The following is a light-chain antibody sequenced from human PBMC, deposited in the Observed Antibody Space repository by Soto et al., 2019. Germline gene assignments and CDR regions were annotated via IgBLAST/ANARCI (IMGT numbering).Light chain of an antibody. CDR3: QHYNSYSEA. Sequence: DIKITQSPSNLPASVSDRVTIAVLASQSISNWLAWYQQKPGTAPKLLIYHASTLESGVPSRFSGSGSGTEFTITISSLQPDDFATYYCQHYNSYSEAFGQGTKVDNK. CDR1: QSISNW. J-gene: IGKJ1*01. V-gene: IGKV1-5*01. CDR2: HAS.